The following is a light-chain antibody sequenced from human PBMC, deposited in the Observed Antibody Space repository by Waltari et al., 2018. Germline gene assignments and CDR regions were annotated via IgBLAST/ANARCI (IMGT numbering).Light chain of an antibody. CDR1: QGIYSSNHKND. CDR3: QQYYQTPFT. V-gene: IGKV4-1*01. CDR2: WAS. J-gene: IGKJ3*01. Sequence: DIVMTQSPDSLAVSLGERATINCKSSQGIYSSNHKNDLAWYQQRPGQPPKLLLYWASARESGVPDRFSDSGSGADFTLTISTLQAEDVAVYFCQQYYQTPFTFGPGTKVEIK.